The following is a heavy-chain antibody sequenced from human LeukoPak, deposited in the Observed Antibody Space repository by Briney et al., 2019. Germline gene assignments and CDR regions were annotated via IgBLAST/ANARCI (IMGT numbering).Heavy chain of an antibody. J-gene: IGHJ4*02. CDR1: GYSFTSYW. CDR2: IYPGDSDA. Sequence: GESLKIYCKGSGYSFTSYWIVWVRQMPGKGLEWMGIIYPGDSDAKYGPSFQGQVTISADKSISTAYLQWSSLKASDTAMYYCARRSSIPTRLFDFWGQGTLVTVSS. V-gene: IGHV5-51*01. D-gene: IGHD6-6*01. CDR3: ARRSSIPTRLFDF.